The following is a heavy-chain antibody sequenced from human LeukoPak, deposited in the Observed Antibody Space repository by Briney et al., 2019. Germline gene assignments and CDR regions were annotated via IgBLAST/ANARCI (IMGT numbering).Heavy chain of an antibody. Sequence: VASVKVSCKASGYTFTSYDINWVRQATGQGLEWMGWMNPNSGNTGYAQKVQGRVTMTRNTSISTAYMELSSLRSEDTAVYYCARGYCSSTSCYVWFDPWGQGTLVTVSS. CDR3: ARGYCSSTSCYVWFDP. V-gene: IGHV1-8*01. J-gene: IGHJ5*02. CDR2: MNPNSGNT. D-gene: IGHD2-2*01. CDR1: GYTFTSYD.